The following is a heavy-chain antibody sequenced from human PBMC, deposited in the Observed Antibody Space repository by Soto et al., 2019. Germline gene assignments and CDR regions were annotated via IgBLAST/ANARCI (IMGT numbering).Heavy chain of an antibody. V-gene: IGHV3-33*01. J-gene: IGHJ6*02. CDR2: IWYDGSNK. CDR3: ARDFRCAAMVGDGMDV. CDR1: GFTFSSYG. Sequence: QVQLVESGGGVVQPGRSLRLSCAASGFTFSSYGMHWVRQAPGKGLEWVAVIWYDGSNKYYADSVKGRFTISRDNSKNTLYLQMNSLRAEDTAVYYCARDFRCAAMVGDGMDVWGPGTTVTVSS. D-gene: IGHD5-18*01.